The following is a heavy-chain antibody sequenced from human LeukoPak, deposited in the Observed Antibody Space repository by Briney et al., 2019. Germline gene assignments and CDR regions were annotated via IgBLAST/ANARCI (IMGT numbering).Heavy chain of an antibody. V-gene: IGHV1-69*13. CDR2: IIPIFGTA. J-gene: IGHJ4*02. CDR3: AREGYCSGGSCYSFDY. CDR1: GGTFSSYA. Sequence: SVKVSCKASGGTFSSYAISWVRQAPGQGLEWMGGIIPIFGTANYAQKFQGRVTITADESTSTAYMELGSLRSEDTAVYYCAREGYCSGGSCYSFDYWGQGTLVTVSS. D-gene: IGHD2-15*01.